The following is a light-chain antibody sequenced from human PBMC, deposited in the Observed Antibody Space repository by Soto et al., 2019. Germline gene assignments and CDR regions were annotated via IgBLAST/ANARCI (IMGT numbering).Light chain of an antibody. CDR2: AAS. J-gene: IGKJ1*01. Sequence: DIQMTQSPSSLSASVGDRVTITCRASQGISNYLAWYQQKPGKIPKVLIYAASTLQSGVPSRLSGSGSGTDFTLTISSLQPEDVATYYCQKYNNAPWTFGQETKVEIK. CDR1: QGISNY. CDR3: QKYNNAPWT. V-gene: IGKV1-27*01.